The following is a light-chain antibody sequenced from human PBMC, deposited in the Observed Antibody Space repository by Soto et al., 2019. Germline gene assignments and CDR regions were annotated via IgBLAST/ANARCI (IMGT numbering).Light chain of an antibody. V-gene: IGKV3-20*01. CDR3: QQYNNWPPST. Sequence: EIVLTQSPGTLSLSPGERATLSCGASQTVTSNYLAWYQQKPGQAPRLLIYGASSRATGIPDRFSGSGSGTEFTLTISSLQSEDFAVYYCQQYNNWPPSTFGQGTKVDIK. J-gene: IGKJ2*02. CDR1: QTVTSNY. CDR2: GAS.